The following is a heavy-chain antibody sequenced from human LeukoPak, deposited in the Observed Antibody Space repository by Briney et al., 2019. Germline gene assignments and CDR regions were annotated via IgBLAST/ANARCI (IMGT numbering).Heavy chain of an antibody. CDR1: GYIFTSYY. D-gene: IGHD5-18*01. CDR2: INPSGGST. V-gene: IGHV1-46*01. Sequence: GESLKISCKASGYIFTSYYIHWVRQAPGQGLEWMGIINPSGGSTSYAQKFQGRVTMTRDTSTSTVYMELSSLRSEDTAVYYCARDEGIQLWFGYFDYWGQGTLVTVSS. J-gene: IGHJ4*02. CDR3: ARDEGIQLWFGYFDY.